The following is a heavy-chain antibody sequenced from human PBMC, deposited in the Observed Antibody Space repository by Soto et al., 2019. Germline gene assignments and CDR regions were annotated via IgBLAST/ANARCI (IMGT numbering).Heavy chain of an antibody. D-gene: IGHD2-15*01. Sequence: PGGSLRLSCAASGFTFSSYGMHWVRQAPGKGLEWVAVIWYDGSNKYYADSVKGRFTISRDNSKITLYLQMNSLRAEDMALYYCAREKLLLNWYFDLWGRGTLVTVSS. CDR2: IWYDGSNK. J-gene: IGHJ2*01. CDR1: GFTFSSYG. V-gene: IGHV3-33*01. CDR3: AREKLLLNWYFDL.